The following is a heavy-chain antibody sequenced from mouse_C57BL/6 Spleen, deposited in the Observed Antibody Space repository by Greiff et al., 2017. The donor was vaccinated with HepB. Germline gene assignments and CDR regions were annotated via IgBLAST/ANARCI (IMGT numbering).Heavy chain of an antibody. V-gene: IGHV14-4*01. J-gene: IGHJ4*01. CDR3: TTSSNAAMDY. CDR1: GFNIKDDY. Sequence: EVQVVESGAELVRPGASVKLSCTASGFNIKDDYMHWVKQRPEQGLEWIGWIDPENGDTEYASKFQGKATITADTSSNTAYLQLSSLTSEDTAVYYCTTSSNAAMDYWGQGTSVTVSS. CDR2: IDPENGDT. D-gene: IGHD2-5*01.